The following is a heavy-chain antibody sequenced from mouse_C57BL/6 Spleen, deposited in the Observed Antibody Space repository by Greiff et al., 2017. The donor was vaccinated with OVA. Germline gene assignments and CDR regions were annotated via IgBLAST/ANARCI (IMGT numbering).Heavy chain of an antibody. CDR2: IYPGDGDT. J-gene: IGHJ4*01. D-gene: IGHD6-1*01. V-gene: IGHV1-82*01. CDR3: ARAFPRTSRLYYAMDY. Sequence: QVQLQQSGPELVKPGASVKISCKASGYAFSSSWMNWVKQRPGKGLEWIGRIYPGDGDTNYNGKFKGKATLTADKSSSTAYMQLSSLTSEDSAVYFCARAFPRTSRLYYAMDYWGQGTSVTVSS. CDR1: GYAFSSSW.